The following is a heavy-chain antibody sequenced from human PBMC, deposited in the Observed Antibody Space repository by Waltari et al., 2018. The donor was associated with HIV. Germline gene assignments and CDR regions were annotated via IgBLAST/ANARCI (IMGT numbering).Heavy chain of an antibody. V-gene: IGHV3-13*01. CDR1: GFIFTTYD. CDR3: ARDTLGTLDY. CDR2: VGTAGET. J-gene: IGHJ4*02. Sequence: EVQLVESGGGLVQPGGSLRLSCAASGFIFTTYDMHWVRQRTVKGLEWVSAVGTAGETYYSDSVKGRLTISREDAKNSLFLQMNSLRAEDTALYYCARDTLGTLDYWGQGILITVSS.